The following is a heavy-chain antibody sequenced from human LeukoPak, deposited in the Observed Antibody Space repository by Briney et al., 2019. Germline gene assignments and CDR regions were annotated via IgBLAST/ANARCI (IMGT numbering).Heavy chain of an antibody. CDR2: IIPIFGTA. CDR1: GGTFSSYA. Sequence: SVKVSCKASGGTFSSYAISWVRLAPGQGLEWMGGIIPIFGTANYAQKFQGRVTITADESTSTAYMELSSLRSEDTAVYYCARGSVGSIAAPSDAFDIWGQGTMVTVSS. D-gene: IGHD6-6*01. V-gene: IGHV1-69*13. CDR3: ARGSVGSIAAPSDAFDI. J-gene: IGHJ3*02.